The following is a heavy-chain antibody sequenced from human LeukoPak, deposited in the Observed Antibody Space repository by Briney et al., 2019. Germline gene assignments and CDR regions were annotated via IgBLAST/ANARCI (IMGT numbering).Heavy chain of an antibody. CDR2: ISGSGGST. CDR1: GFTFSSYA. Sequence: GGSLRLSCAASGFTFSSYAMSWVRQAPGKGLEWVSAISGSGGSTYYAVSVKARFTISRDNSQNTLYLQMNSLRAEDTAVYYCAKDITMVRGPCMDVWGQGTTVTVSS. CDR3: AKDITMVRGPCMDV. V-gene: IGHV3-23*01. D-gene: IGHD3-10*01. J-gene: IGHJ6*02.